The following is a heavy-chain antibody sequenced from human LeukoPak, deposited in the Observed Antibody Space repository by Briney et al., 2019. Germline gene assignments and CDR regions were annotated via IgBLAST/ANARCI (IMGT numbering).Heavy chain of an antibody. CDR2: LYSGGNT. CDR1: GLTVSSNY. Sequence: GGSLRLSCAASGLTVSSNYMSWVRQAPGKGLEWVSSLYSGGNTYYADSVKGRFSFSRDNSKNTLHLQMNSLRAEDTAVYHCARQLGYCSDGSCYFDYWGQGTLVTVSS. D-gene: IGHD2-15*01. CDR3: ARQLGYCSDGSCYFDY. J-gene: IGHJ4*02. V-gene: IGHV3-66*04.